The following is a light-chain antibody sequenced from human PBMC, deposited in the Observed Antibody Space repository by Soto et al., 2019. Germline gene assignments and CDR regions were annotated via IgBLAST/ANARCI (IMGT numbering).Light chain of an antibody. CDR2: EVT. Sequence: QSALTQPASVSGSPGQSITISFTGTSGDIGSYNRVSWYQQHPGKAPKPIIYEVTDRPSGVSNRFSGAKSGNTASLTISGLQAEDAAEYYCSLYPNIKTRACVFGTGTKLTVL. V-gene: IGLV2-14*01. J-gene: IGLJ1*01. CDR1: SGDIGSYNR. CDR3: SLYPNIKTRACV.